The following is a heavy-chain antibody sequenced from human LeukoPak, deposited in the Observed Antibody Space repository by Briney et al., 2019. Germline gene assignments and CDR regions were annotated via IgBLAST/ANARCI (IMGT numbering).Heavy chain of an antibody. CDR2: INWNGGST. J-gene: IGHJ4*02. CDR1: GFTFDDYG. Sequence: PGGSLRLSCAASGFTFDDYGMSWVRQAPGKGLEWVSGINWNGGSTGYADSVKGRFTISRDNAKNSLYLQMNSLRAEDTAVYYCAKVGSSSSTSGSYSLVFDYWGQGTLVTVSS. V-gene: IGHV3-20*04. CDR3: AKVGSSSSTSGSYSLVFDY. D-gene: IGHD1-26*01.